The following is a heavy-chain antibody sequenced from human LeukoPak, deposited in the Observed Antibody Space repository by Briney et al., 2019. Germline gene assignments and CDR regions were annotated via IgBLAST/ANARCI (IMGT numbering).Heavy chain of an antibody. CDR1: GYSISSGYY. CDR2: IYHSGST. V-gene: IGHV4-38-2*01. J-gene: IGHJ4*02. CDR3: ARCAANYYFDY. Sequence: PSETLSLTCAVSGYSISSGYYWGWIRQPPGKGLEWIGSIYHSGSTYYNPSLKSRFTISVDTSKNQFSLKLSSVTAADTAVYYSARCAANYYFDYWGQGTLVTVSS. D-gene: IGHD2-15*01.